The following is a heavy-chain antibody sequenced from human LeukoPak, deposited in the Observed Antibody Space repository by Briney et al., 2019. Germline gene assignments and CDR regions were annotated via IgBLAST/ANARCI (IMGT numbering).Heavy chain of an antibody. CDR2: INHGGST. V-gene: IGHV4-34*01. J-gene: IGHJ4*02. CDR1: GENFSIYF. Sequence: SETLSLTCAVYGENFSIYFYSWIRQPPGKGLEWIGEINHGGSTSYNPSLKSRVTISVDTSKNQFSLRLSSVTAADTAMYYCASPMAWAHNRRDSDYWGLGTLVTVSS. CDR3: ASPMAWAHNRRDSDY. D-gene: IGHD5-24*01.